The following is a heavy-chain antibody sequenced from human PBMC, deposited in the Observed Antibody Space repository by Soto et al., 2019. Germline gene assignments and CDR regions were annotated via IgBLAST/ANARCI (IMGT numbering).Heavy chain of an antibody. CDR1: GFTFSSYG. V-gene: IGHV3-30*18. CDR3: AKGGFRSSGWPTNYYELGY. CDR2: ISYDGSNK. J-gene: IGHJ4*02. Sequence: PGGSLRLSCAASGFTFSSYGMHWVRQAPGKGLERVAVISYDGSNKYYADSVKGRFTISRDNSKNTLYLQMNSLRAEDTAVYYCAKGGFRSSGWPTNYYELGYWGQGTLVTVSS. D-gene: IGHD6-19*01.